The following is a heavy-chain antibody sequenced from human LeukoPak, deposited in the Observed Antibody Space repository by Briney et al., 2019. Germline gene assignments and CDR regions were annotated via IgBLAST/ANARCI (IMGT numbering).Heavy chain of an antibody. J-gene: IGHJ6*02. CDR3: ARSIGLTGGGVDV. CDR2: ITNGGSTI. Sequence: GGSLRLSCAASGFTFSDYNMNWVRQASGKGLEWVSYITNGGSTIHHADSVKGRFTISRDNAKKTLYLQMNSLRAEDTAVYYCARSIGLTGGGVDVWGQGTTVTVSS. CDR1: GFTFSDYN. D-gene: IGHD3-9*01. V-gene: IGHV3-11*01.